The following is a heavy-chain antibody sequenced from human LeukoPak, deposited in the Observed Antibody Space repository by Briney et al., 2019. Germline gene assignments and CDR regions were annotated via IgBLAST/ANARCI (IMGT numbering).Heavy chain of an antibody. CDR3: ARVDSSGSSLDY. Sequence: ASVKVSCKASGGTFSSYAISWVRQAPGQGLEWMGWISAYNGNTNYAQKLQGRVTMTTDTSTSTAYMELRSLRSDDTAVYYCARVDSSGSSLDYWGQGTLVTVSS. V-gene: IGHV1-18*01. CDR1: GGTFSSYA. D-gene: IGHD1-26*01. CDR2: ISAYNGNT. J-gene: IGHJ4*02.